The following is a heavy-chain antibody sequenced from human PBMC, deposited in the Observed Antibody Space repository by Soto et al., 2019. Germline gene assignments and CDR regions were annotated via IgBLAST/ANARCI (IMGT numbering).Heavy chain of an antibody. D-gene: IGHD2-15*01. Sequence: QVQLVQSGAEVKKPGSSVKVSCKASGGSFRREAINWVRQAPGQGPEWMGNILPFFGTSDYAQKFQGRVTVTADMSTTTVYMELSSLRVEDTAVYYRARGHELGGNSDAFDVWGQGTMVIVSS. CDR2: ILPFFGTS. CDR3: ARGHELGGNSDAFDV. CDR1: GGSFRREA. V-gene: IGHV1-69*14. J-gene: IGHJ3*01.